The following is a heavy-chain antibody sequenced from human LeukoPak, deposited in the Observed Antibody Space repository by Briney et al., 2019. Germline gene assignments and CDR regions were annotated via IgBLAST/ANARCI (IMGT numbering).Heavy chain of an antibody. D-gene: IGHD3-9*01. V-gene: IGHV3-74*01. CDR2: ISSDGATT. J-gene: IGHJ4*02. CDR3: ARGSGFGV. CDR1: GXTVSTYW. Sequence: GGSLRLSWAASGXTVSTYWMHWVRQVPGKGLVRVSGISSDGATTHYAGSVKGRFTISRDNAKNTLYLQMNSLRVEDTAVYYCARGSGFGVWGQGTLVTVSS.